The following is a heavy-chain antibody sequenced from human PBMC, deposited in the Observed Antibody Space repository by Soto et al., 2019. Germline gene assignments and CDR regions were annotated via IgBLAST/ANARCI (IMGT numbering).Heavy chain of an antibody. V-gene: IGHV3-21*01. CDR1: GFTFSSYS. Sequence: EVQLVESGGGLVKPGGSLRLSCAASGFTFSSYSMNWVRQAPGKGLEWVSSISSSSSYIYYADSVKGRFTISRDNAKNSLDLQMNSLRAEDTAVYYCARDRRLATTELDYWGQGTLVTVSS. CDR3: ARDRRLATTELDY. CDR2: ISSSSSYI. J-gene: IGHJ4*02. D-gene: IGHD5-12*01.